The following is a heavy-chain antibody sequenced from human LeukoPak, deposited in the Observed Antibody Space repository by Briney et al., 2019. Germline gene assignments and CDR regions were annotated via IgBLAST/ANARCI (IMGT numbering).Heavy chain of an antibody. CDR2: IYSGGST. CDR3: ARGGYGSGWYYFDY. J-gene: IGHJ4*02. CDR1: GFTVSSIY. Sequence: GGSLRLSCAASGFTVSSIYMTWVRQAPGKGLEWVSVIYSGGSTYYADSVKGRFTISRDNSKNTLYLQMNSLRAEDTAVYYCARGGYGSGWYYFDYWGQGTLVTVSS. D-gene: IGHD6-19*01. V-gene: IGHV3-53*01.